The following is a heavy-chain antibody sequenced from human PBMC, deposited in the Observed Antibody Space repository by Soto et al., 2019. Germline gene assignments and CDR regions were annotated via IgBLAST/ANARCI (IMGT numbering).Heavy chain of an antibody. V-gene: IGHV1-2*02. Sequence: VDSVKVSCKSSGYTFTDHYIHWVRQAPGPGLEWMGWINPKSGGTNYAQKFQGRVTMTRDTSISTAYLDLSGLSSNDTAMYFCARWGQEYCSGGSCSRRDNSCGVDFCGKGPTGTVS. CDR2: INPKSGGT. CDR3: ARWGQEYCSGGSCSRRDNSCGVDF. J-gene: IGHJ6*03. D-gene: IGHD2-15*01. CDR1: GYTFTDHY.